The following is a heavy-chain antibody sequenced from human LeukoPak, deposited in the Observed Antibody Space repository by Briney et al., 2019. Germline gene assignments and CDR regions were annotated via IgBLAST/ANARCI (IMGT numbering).Heavy chain of an antibody. Sequence: GGSLRLSCATSGFTFSDYFMSWIRQAPGKGLEWLSYISSSGGTIFHADSVKGRFTISRDNANNSLYLQMNSLRADDTAVCYCAKIPRGMIQGVYFDFWGQGTLVTVSS. D-gene: IGHD3-10*01. J-gene: IGHJ4*02. CDR3: AKIPRGMIQGVYFDF. CDR2: ISSSGGTI. CDR1: GFTFSDYF. V-gene: IGHV3-11*01.